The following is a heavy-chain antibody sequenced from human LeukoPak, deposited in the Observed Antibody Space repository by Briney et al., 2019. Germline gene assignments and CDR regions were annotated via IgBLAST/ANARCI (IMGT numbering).Heavy chain of an antibody. CDR1: GFTFSSYA. J-gene: IGHJ4*02. CDR3: AKSLGDSSGYYPFDY. CDR2: ISGSGGST. Sequence: GGSLRLSCAASGFTFSSYAMSWVRQAPGKGLEWVSAISGSGGSTYYADSVKGRFTISRDNSKNTLYLQMNSLRAEDTAVYHCAKSLGDSSGYYPFDYWGQGTLVTVSS. V-gene: IGHV3-23*01. D-gene: IGHD3-22*01.